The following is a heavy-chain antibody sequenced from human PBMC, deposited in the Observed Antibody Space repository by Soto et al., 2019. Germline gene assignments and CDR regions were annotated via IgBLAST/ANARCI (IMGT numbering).Heavy chain of an antibody. CDR3: ARDQRRSITCQLDY. Sequence: GGSLRLSCAVSGFTFSTYAMHWVRQAPGKGLEWVAVISYDGSNTYYADSVKGRFTISRDNMLYLQMNSLRAEDTAVYYCARDQRRSITCQLDYWGQGTLVTVYS. CDR1: GFTFSTYA. V-gene: IGHV3-30-3*01. D-gene: IGHD2-2*01. CDR2: ISYDGSNT. J-gene: IGHJ4*02.